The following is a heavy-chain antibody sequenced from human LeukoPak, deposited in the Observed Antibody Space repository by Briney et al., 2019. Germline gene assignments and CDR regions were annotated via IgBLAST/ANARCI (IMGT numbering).Heavy chain of an antibody. CDR2: INPNSGGT. Sequence: ASVKVSCKASGYTFTGYYMHWVRQAPGQGLEWMGWINPNSGGTNYAQKFQGRVTMTRDTSISTAYMELSRLRSDDTAVYYCARVTFWSGYYSSNWFDPWGQGTLVTVSS. D-gene: IGHD3-3*01. CDR1: GYTFTGYY. V-gene: IGHV1-2*02. J-gene: IGHJ5*02. CDR3: ARVTFWSGYYSSNWFDP.